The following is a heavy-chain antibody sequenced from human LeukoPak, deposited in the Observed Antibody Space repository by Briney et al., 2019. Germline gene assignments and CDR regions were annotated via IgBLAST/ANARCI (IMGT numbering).Heavy chain of an antibody. J-gene: IGHJ4*02. Sequence: GGSLRLSCEPHGFTFSNYGMHWVRQPPGKGLEWVAFISYGETEKQYADSVKGRFTISRDDSKNTLFLQMNSLRDEDTAIYYCAKVHGWGRQLGYYFDYWGQGTLVAVSS. CDR2: ISYGETEK. V-gene: IGHV3-30*02. D-gene: IGHD2-15*01. CDR3: AKVHGWGRQLGYYFDY. CDR1: GFTFSNYG.